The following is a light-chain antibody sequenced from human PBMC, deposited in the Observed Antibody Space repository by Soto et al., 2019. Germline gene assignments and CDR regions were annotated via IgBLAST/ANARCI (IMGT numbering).Light chain of an antibody. CDR2: DAS. J-gene: IGKJ5*01. CDR1: QSVGRL. CDR3: QQVNSYPQT. V-gene: IGKV1-5*01. Sequence: DIQMTQSPSTLSAFVGEGVSITCRASQSVGRLLAWYQQRPGEAPKVLIWDASTLRRGVPSRFRGSGSGTEFTLTISSLEPEDFATYYCQQVNSYPQTFGQGTRLEI.